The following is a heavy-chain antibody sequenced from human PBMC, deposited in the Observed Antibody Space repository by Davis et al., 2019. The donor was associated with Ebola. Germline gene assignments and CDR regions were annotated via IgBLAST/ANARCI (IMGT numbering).Heavy chain of an antibody. Sequence: MPSETLSLTCTVSGGSISSSSYYWGWIRQPPGKGLEWIGSIYYSGSTYYNPSLKSRVTISVDTSKNQFSLKLSSVTAADTAVYYCARGRRYSYGPPRYWGPGTLVTVSS. V-gene: IGHV4-39*01. J-gene: IGHJ4*02. CDR2: IYYSGST. D-gene: IGHD5-18*01. CDR1: GGSISSSSYY. CDR3: ARGRRYSYGPPRY.